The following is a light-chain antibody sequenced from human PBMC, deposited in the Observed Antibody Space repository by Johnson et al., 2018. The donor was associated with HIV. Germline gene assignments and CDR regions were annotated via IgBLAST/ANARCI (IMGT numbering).Light chain of an antibody. V-gene: IGLV1-51*02. CDR3: GTWESSLSAGYV. CDR2: ENN. J-gene: IGLJ1*01. CDR1: SSNVGSSF. Sequence: QPVLTQPPSVSAAPGQTVTISCSGSSSNVGSSFVSWYRQVPGTAPKLLIYENNKRPSGIPDRFSGSKSATSATMGITGLQTGDEADYYCGTWESSLSAGYVFGAGTKVTVL.